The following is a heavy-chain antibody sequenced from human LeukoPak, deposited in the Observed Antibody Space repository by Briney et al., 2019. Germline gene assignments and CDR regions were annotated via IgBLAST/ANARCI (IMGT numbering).Heavy chain of an antibody. J-gene: IGHJ6*02. V-gene: IGHV3-74*01. CDR3: AKDMRGYCSGGSCYSYYGMDV. CDR2: INSDGSST. CDR1: GFTFSSYW. D-gene: IGHD2-15*01. Sequence: QTGGSLRLSCAASGFTFSSYWMHWVRQAPGKGLVWVSRINSDGSSTSYADSVKGRFTISRDNAKNSLYLQMNSLRAEDTALYYCAKDMRGYCSGGSCYSYYGMDVWGQGTTVTVS.